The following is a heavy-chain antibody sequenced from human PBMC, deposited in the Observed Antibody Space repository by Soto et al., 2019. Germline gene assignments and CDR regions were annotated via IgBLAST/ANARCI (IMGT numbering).Heavy chain of an antibody. CDR3: VSQRTSVLTQAYFDY. V-gene: IGHV4-39*01. CDR2: VYYRGRS. CDR1: GGSVSNSNYY. Sequence: PSETLSLTCTLSGGSVSNSNYYWGWIRQSPGKGLEWIGSVYYRGRSYSKSSVKSRVTISVDTSKNQFSLNLNSVTASDTAVYFCVSQRTSVLTQAYFDYWGPGALVTVSS. J-gene: IGHJ4*02. D-gene: IGHD2-8*01.